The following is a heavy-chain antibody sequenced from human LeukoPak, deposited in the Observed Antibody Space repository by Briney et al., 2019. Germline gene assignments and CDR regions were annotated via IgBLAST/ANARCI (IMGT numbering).Heavy chain of an antibody. V-gene: IGHV3-23*01. CDR3: AKGHYYGSGSLDY. CDR1: GFTFSSYG. D-gene: IGHD3-10*01. Sequence: GGSLRLSCAASGFTFSSYGMSWVRQAPGKGLEWVSAIGGRDGSTYYADSVKGRFTISRDNSRNTLYVQMNSLRAEDTAVYYCAKGHYYGSGSLDYWGQGTLVTVSS. CDR2: IGGRDGST. J-gene: IGHJ4*02.